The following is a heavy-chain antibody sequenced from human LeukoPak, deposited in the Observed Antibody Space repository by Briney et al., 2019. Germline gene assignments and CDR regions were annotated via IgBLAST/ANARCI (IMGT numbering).Heavy chain of an antibody. CDR2: IKQDGSEK. J-gene: IGHJ5*02. CDR3: ARVQGVYPLNWFDP. Sequence: GGSLRLSCAASGFTFSSYWMSWVRQAPGKGLKWVANIKQDGSEKYYVDSVKGRFTISRDNAKNSLYLQMNSLRAEDTAVYYCARVQGVYPLNWFDPWGQGTLVTVSS. V-gene: IGHV3-7*01. CDR1: GFTFSSYW. D-gene: IGHD2-8*01.